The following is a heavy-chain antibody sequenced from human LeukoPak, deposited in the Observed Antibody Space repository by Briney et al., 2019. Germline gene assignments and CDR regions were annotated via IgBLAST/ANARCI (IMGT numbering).Heavy chain of an antibody. Sequence: ASVKVSCKVSAYTLTELSMHWVRHAPGKGLEWMGGFDPEDGETIYAQKFQGRVTMTEDTSTDTAYMELSSLRSEDTAVYYCAMTTVTYYYYYGMDVWGQGTTVTVSS. CDR2: FDPEDGET. D-gene: IGHD4-17*01. CDR1: AYTLTELS. J-gene: IGHJ6*02. CDR3: AMTTVTYYYYYGMDV. V-gene: IGHV1-24*01.